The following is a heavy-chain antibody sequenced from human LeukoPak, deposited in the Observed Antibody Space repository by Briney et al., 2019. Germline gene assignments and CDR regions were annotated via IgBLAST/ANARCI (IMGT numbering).Heavy chain of an antibody. Sequence: GGSLRLSCAASGFTFSSYSMSWVRQAPGKGLEWVSSISSSSSYIYYADSVKGRFTISRDNAKSSLYLQMNSLRAEDTAVYYCARHVHAVRGVPIDYWGQGTLVTVSS. CDR2: ISSSSSYI. CDR1: GFTFSSYS. D-gene: IGHD3-10*01. J-gene: IGHJ4*02. CDR3: ARHVHAVRGVPIDY. V-gene: IGHV3-21*06.